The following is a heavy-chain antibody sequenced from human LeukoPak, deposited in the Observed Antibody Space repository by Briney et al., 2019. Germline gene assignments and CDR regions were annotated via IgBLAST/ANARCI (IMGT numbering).Heavy chain of an antibody. V-gene: IGHV1-18*01. D-gene: IGHD3-3*01. CDR3: ARGGTNYDFWSGNYDY. Sequence: ASVEVSCKASGYTFTSYGISWVRQAPGQGLEWMGWISAYNGNTNYAQKLQGRVTMTTDTSTSTAYMELRSLRSDDTAVYYCARGGTNYDFWSGNYDYWGQGTLVTVSS. CDR1: GYTFTSYG. J-gene: IGHJ4*02. CDR2: ISAYNGNT.